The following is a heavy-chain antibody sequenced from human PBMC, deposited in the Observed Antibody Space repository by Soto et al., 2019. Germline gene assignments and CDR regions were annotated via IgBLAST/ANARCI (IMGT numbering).Heavy chain of an antibody. CDR1: GFTFNNAW. CDR3: TCEYSSSHAD. D-gene: IGHD6-6*01. CDR2: IKGKTDGGTT. J-gene: IGHJ4*02. V-gene: IGHV3-15*01. Sequence: EVQLVESGGCLVKPGGSLRISCAASGFTFNNAWMSWVRQAPGKGLEWVGRIKGKTDGGTTDYAAPVKGRFTISRDDSKNTLYLQMNSLKTEDTAVYYCTCEYSSSHADWGQGTLVTVSS.